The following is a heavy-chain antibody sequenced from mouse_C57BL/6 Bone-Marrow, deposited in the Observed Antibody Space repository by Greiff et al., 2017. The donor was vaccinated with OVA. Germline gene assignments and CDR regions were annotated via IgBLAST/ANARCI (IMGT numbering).Heavy chain of an antibody. CDR2: INYDGSST. V-gene: IGHV5-16*01. CDR1: GFTFSDYY. J-gene: IGHJ1*03. D-gene: IGHD1-1*01. Sequence: EVKVEESEGGLVQPGSSMKLSCTASGFTFSDYYMAWVRQVSEKGLEWVANINYDGSSTYYLDSLKSRFIISRDNAKNILYLQMSSLKSEDTATYYCARAPLYYGSVDWYFDVWGTGTTVTVSS. CDR3: ARAPLYYGSVDWYFDV.